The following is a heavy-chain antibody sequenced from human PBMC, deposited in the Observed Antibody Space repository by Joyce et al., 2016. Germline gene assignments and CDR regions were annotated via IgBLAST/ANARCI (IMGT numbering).Heavy chain of an antibody. D-gene: IGHD5-18*01. CDR2: IRSRAQNYGT. CDR1: WFSFSDSG. CDR3: VATVDAVKPNA. V-gene: IGHV3-73*02. Sequence: EVQLVESGGGVVQPGGSLKLSCAASWFSFSDSGMNWVRQASGKGLEWVGRIRSRAQNYGTVYAASVKGRFTVSREDSKNTAFLLMNSLKNEDTGIYYCVATVDAVKPNAWGQGTLVTVSS. J-gene: IGHJ5*02.